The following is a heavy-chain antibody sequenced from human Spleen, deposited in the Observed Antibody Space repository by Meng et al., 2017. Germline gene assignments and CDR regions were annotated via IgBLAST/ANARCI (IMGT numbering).Heavy chain of an antibody. CDR3: ARGNSGYLDH. D-gene: IGHD3-9*01. CDR2: TYYRSKWYS. V-gene: IGHV6-1*01. Sequence: QVHLQQSGPGLVKPSQTLSFPCAISGDSVSSNSAAWNWIRQSPSRGLEWLGRTYYRSKWYSSYAVSVKSRITINPDTSKNQFSLQLISVTPEDAAIYFCARGNSGYLDHWGQGILVTVSS. CDR1: GDSVSSNSAA. J-gene: IGHJ4*02.